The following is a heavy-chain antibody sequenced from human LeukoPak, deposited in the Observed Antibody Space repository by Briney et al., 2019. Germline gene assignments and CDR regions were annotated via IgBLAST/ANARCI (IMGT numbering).Heavy chain of an antibody. CDR2: ITGSGGST. V-gene: IGHV3-23*01. D-gene: IGHD6-19*01. CDR1: GFTFSSYA. J-gene: IGHJ4*02. CDR3: AKLGSSGWYYFDY. Sequence: GGSLRLSCAASGFTFSSYAMYWVRQAPGKGLEWVSTITGSGGSTYYADSVKGRFTISRDNSKNTLYLQMNSLRAEDTAVYYCAKLGSSGWYYFDYWGQGTLVTVSS.